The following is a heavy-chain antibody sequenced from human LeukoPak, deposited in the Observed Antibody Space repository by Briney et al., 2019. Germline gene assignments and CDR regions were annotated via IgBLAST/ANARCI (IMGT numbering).Heavy chain of an antibody. V-gene: IGHV3-21*01. CDR1: GFTFSSYS. J-gene: IGHJ5*02. Sequence: GGSLRLSCAASGFTFSSYSMNWVRQAPGKGLEWVSSISSSSSYIYYADSVKGRFTISRDNAKNSLYPQMNSLRAEDTAVYYCAREPDTYSSSWYGYNWFDPWGQGTLVTVSS. CDR2: ISSSSSYI. D-gene: IGHD6-13*01. CDR3: AREPDTYSSSWYGYNWFDP.